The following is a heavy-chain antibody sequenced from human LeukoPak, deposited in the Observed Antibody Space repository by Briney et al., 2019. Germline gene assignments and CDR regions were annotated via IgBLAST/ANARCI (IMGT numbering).Heavy chain of an antibody. CDR2: INPDSGKT. V-gene: IGHV1-46*01. D-gene: IGHD5-24*01. CDR1: GYIFIDYY. CDR3: ARGPLEYYFDY. Sequence: ASVKVSCKTSGYIFIDYYLHWVRQAPGQGLEWLGIINPDSGKTKYAQKFQGRVTMTRDTSTSTLYMELSSLRSEDTAVYFCARGPLEYYFDYWGQGTLVTVSS. J-gene: IGHJ4*02.